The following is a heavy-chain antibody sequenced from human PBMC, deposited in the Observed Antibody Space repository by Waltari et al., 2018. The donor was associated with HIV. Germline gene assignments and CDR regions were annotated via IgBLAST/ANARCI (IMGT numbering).Heavy chain of an antibody. CDR3: ATLKTVTGTVDD. D-gene: IGHD4-17*01. V-gene: IGHV4-39*01. Sequence: YYWGWVRQSPGTGLEWIGTVYSTGISHYTPSLKSRLTLSVDSSRNQFSLTLTSVTAADTAVYFCATLKTVTGTVDDWGQGILVTVS. J-gene: IGHJ4*01. CDR2: VYSTGIS. CDR1: YY.